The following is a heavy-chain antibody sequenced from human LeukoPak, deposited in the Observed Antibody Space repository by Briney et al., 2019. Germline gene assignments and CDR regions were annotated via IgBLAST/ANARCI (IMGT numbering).Heavy chain of an antibody. CDR3: ARYSETYYYDSSGSPDY. Sequence: ASVKVSCKASGGTFSSYAISWVRQAPGQGLEWMGGIIPIFGTANYAQKFQGRVTITTDESTSTAYMELSSLRSEDTAVYYCARYSETYYYDSSGSPDYWGQGTLVTVSS. CDR2: IIPIFGTA. CDR1: GGTFSSYA. J-gene: IGHJ4*02. V-gene: IGHV1-69*05. D-gene: IGHD3-22*01.